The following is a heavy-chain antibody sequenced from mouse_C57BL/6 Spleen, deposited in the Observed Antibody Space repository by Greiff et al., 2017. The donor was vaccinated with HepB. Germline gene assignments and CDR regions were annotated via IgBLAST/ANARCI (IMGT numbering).Heavy chain of an antibody. CDR1: GYTFTSYW. Sequence: QVQLQQSGAELVMPGASVKLSCKASGYTFTSYWMHWVKQRPGQGLEWIGEIDPSDSYTNYNQKFKGKSTLTVDKSSSTAYMQLSSLTSEDSAVYYCARPNWDYWGQGTTLTVSS. CDR3: ARPNWDY. D-gene: IGHD4-1*01. J-gene: IGHJ2*01. CDR2: IDPSDSYT. V-gene: IGHV1-69*01.